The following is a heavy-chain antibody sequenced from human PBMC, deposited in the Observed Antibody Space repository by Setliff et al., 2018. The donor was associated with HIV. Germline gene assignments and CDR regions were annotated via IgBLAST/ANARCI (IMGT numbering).Heavy chain of an antibody. J-gene: IGHJ6*02. CDR1: GFTFSSYS. Sequence: PGGSLRLSCAASGFTFSSYSMNWVRQAPGKGLEWVSSISSSSSYIYYADSVKGRFTISRDNAKNSLYLQMNSLRAEDTAVYYCAREFLGMVSHGMDVWGQGTTVTSP. CDR3: AREFLGMVSHGMDV. D-gene: IGHD3-10*01. CDR2: ISSSSSYI. V-gene: IGHV3-21*01.